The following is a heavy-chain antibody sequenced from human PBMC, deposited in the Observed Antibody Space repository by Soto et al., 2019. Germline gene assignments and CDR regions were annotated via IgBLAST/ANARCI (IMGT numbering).Heavy chain of an antibody. CDR3: ARGAQGGYDVDA. J-gene: IGHJ6*04. Sequence: EVQLVESGGGSVQPGESLRLSCAASGFPFSSYWIHWVRQAPGKGLVWVSRVKYDGTITNYADSLRGRLTISRDNAKNTVYLQMNSLRDEDTAVDYCARGAQGGYDVDAWGKGTTVTVSS. CDR1: GFPFSSYW. D-gene: IGHD6-13*01. V-gene: IGHV3-74*01. CDR2: VKYDGTIT.